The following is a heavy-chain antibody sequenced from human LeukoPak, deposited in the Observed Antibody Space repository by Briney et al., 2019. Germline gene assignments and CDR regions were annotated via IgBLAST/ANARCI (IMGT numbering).Heavy chain of an antibody. CDR3: ARETEGVFDI. CDR1: GGSISSGGYS. D-gene: IGHD1-14*01. Sequence: SGTLSLTCAVSGGSISSGGYSWSWIRQPPGKGLEWIGYIYHSGSTYYNPSLKSRVTISVDRSKDQFSLKLSSVTAADTAVYYCARETEGVFDIWGQGTMVTVSS. CDR2: IYHSGST. J-gene: IGHJ3*02. V-gene: IGHV4-30-2*01.